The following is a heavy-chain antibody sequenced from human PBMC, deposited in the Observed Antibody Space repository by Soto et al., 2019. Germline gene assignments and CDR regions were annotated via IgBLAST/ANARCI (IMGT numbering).Heavy chain of an antibody. V-gene: IGHV1-8*01. CDR3: ARLGYCSGGSCRRGNWFDP. J-gene: IGHJ5*02. D-gene: IGHD2-15*01. CDR1: GDTFTSYE. Sequence: GASVKVSCKASGDTFTSYEINWVRQATGQGLEWVGWMNPNSGNTGYAQKFQGRVTMTRNTSISTGYMELSSLRSEDTAVYYCARLGYCSGGSCRRGNWFDPWGQGTLVTVSS. CDR2: MNPNSGNT.